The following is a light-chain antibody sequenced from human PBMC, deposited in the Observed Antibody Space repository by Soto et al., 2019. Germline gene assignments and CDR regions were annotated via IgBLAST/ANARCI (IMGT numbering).Light chain of an antibody. Sequence: QSALTQPPSASGSPGQSVTISCTGASSDVGGYNYVSWYQQHPGKAPKLMIYEVTKRPSGVTDRFSGSKSGNTASLTVSGLQPEDEADYYCSSYAGGNNAYVFGTGTKLTVL. CDR1: SSDVGGYNY. V-gene: IGLV2-8*01. CDR3: SSYAGGNNAYV. CDR2: EVT. J-gene: IGLJ1*01.